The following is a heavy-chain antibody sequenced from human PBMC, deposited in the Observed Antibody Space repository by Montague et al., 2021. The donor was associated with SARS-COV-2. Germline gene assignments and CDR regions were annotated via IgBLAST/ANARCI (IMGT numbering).Heavy chain of an antibody. V-gene: IGHV4-4*02. J-gene: IGHJ4*02. D-gene: IGHD6-13*01. CDR2: AYHSGRT. CDR3: ARGGSSSFPFDY. CDR1: SVSVSWNYG. Sequence: SETLSLTCGGPSVSVSWNYGAGWVSTRLNYSHHRIGYAYHSGRTNYNPSLKSRVTISVDKSKNQFSLKLSSVTAADTAVYYCARGGSSSFPFDYWGQGTLVTVSS.